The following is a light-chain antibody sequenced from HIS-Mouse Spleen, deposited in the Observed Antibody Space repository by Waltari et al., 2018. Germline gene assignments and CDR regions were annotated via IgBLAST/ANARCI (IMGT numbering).Light chain of an antibody. J-gene: IGLJ2*01. CDR3: AAWDDSLSGPRV. V-gene: IGLV1-47*01. Sequence: QSVLTQPPSASGTPGQRVTISCSGSSSNIGSNYVYWYQQLPGTAPKLLIYGNNQRPSGCPDRFAGSKSGTSASLAISGLRSEDEADYYCAAWDDSLSGPRVFGGGTKLTVL. CDR2: GNN. CDR1: SSNIGSNY.